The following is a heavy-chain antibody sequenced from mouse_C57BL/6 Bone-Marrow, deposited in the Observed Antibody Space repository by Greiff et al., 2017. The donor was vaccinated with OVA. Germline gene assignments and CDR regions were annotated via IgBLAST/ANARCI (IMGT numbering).Heavy chain of an antibody. Sequence: EVMLVESGGDLVKPGGSLKLSCAASGFTFSSYGMSWVRQTPDKRLEWVATISSGGSYTYYPDSVKGRFTISRDNAKNTLYLQMSSLKSEDTAMYYCARQSWAWFAYWGQGTLVTVSA. D-gene: IGHD4-1*01. CDR3: ARQSWAWFAY. CDR1: GFTFSSYG. J-gene: IGHJ3*01. CDR2: ISSGGSYT. V-gene: IGHV5-6*01.